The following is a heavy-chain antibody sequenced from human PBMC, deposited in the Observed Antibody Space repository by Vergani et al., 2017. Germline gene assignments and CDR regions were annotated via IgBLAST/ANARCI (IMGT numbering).Heavy chain of an antibody. Sequence: QVHLVESGGGVVQPGRSLRLSCVVSGFTSSYYGMNWVRQAPGKGLEWVAVISYDGTQKYYADSVKGRFTISRDNSKSTLYLQMNSLRTEGTAVYYCATKSCGTPGCQIGYFREWGQGTLVTVSS. V-gene: IGHV3-30*03. CDR1: GFTSSYYG. CDR3: ATKSCGTPGCQIGYFRE. CDR2: ISYDGTQK. D-gene: IGHD1-1*01. J-gene: IGHJ1*01.